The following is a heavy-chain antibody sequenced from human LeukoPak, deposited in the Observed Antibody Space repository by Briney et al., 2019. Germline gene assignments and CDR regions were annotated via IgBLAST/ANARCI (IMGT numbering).Heavy chain of an antibody. J-gene: IGHJ4*02. V-gene: IGHV4-34*01. CDR3: ARGPDIVVVPAARKRGYSGYRHDY. CDR2: INHSGST. D-gene: IGHD2-2*01. Sequence: SETLSLTCAVYGGSFCGYYWSWIRQPPGKGLEWIGEINHSGSTNYNPSLKSRVTISVDTSKNQFSLKLSSVTAADTAVYYCARGPDIVVVPAARKRGYSGYRHDYWGQGTLVTVSS. CDR1: GGSFCGYY.